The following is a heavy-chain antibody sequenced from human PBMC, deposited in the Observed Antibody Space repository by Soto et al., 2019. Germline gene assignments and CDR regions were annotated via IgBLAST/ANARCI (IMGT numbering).Heavy chain of an antibody. V-gene: IGHV3-23*01. CDR2: ISGSGGST. CDR3: AKAGYASSGYYFAAGGYFDY. D-gene: IGHD3-22*01. Sequence: PGGSLRLSCAASGFTFSSYAMSWVRQAPGKGLEWVSAISGSGGSTYYADSVKGRFTISRDNSKNTLYLQMNSLRAEDTAVYYCAKAGYASSGYYFAAGGYFDYWGQGTLVTVYS. CDR1: GFTFSSYA. J-gene: IGHJ4*02.